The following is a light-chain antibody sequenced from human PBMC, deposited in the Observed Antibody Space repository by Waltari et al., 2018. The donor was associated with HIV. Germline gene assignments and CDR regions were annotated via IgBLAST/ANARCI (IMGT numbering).Light chain of an antibody. J-gene: IGLJ2*01. CDR2: TND. V-gene: IGLV1-44*01. Sequence: QSGLTQAPSASGTPGQRVTISCSGSSSNIGRNTVNWYQQFPGSAPRLLIYTNDQPPSRVPDRFSGSKSGTSAALAIRGLQSEDEADYYCAAWDDSLNGPVFGGGTKLTIL. CDR1: SSNIGRNT. CDR3: AAWDDSLNGPV.